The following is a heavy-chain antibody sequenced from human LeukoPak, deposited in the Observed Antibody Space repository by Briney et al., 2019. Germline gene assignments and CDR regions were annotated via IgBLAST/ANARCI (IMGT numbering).Heavy chain of an antibody. CDR2: IYHSGST. D-gene: IGHD2-21*02. CDR3: ARFFAYCGGDCYSGGFDP. J-gene: IGHJ5*02. V-gene: IGHV4-4*02. Sequence: SGTLSLTCAVSGGSISSSNWWSWVRQPPGKGLEWIGEIYHSGSTNYSPSFQGQVTISADKSISTAYLQWSSLKASDTAMYYCARFFAYCGGDCYSGGFDPWGQGTLVTVSS. CDR1: GGSISSSNW.